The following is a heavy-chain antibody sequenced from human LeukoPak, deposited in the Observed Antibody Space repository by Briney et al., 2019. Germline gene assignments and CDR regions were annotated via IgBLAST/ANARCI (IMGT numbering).Heavy chain of an antibody. D-gene: IGHD3-22*01. Sequence: PSETLSLTCAVYGGSFSGYYWSWIRQPPGKGLEWIGEINHSGSTNYNPSLKSRVTISVDTSKNQFSLKLSSVTAADTAVYYCARGPGSSLRYYYDSSGYYAQYYFDYWGQGTLVTVSS. J-gene: IGHJ4*02. V-gene: IGHV4-34*01. CDR3: ARGPGSSLRYYYDSSGYYAQYYFDY. CDR2: INHSGST. CDR1: GGSFSGYY.